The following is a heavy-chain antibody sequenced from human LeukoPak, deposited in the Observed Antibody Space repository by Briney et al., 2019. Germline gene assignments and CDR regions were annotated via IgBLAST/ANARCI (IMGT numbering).Heavy chain of an antibody. V-gene: IGHV4-61*02. CDR2: IYTSGST. CDR1: GGSISSGSYY. D-gene: IGHD2-2*01. CDR3: ARVVVVPAAIDAFDI. Sequence: SETPSLTCTVSGGSISSGSYYWSWIRQPAGKGLEWIGRIYTSGSTNYNPSLKSRVTISVDTSKNQFSLKLSSVTAADTAVYYCARVVVVPAAIDAFDIWGQGTMVTVSS. J-gene: IGHJ3*02.